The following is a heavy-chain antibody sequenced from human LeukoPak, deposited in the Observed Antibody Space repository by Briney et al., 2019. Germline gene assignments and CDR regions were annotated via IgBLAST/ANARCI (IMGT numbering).Heavy chain of an antibody. V-gene: IGHV4-61*02. D-gene: IGHD3-22*01. CDR3: ARGVGYYYDSSGYAYYFDY. CDR2: IYTSGST. CDR1: GVSISSGSYY. J-gene: IGHJ4*02. Sequence: SQTLSLTCTVSGVSISSGSYYWSWIRQPAGKGLEWIGRIYTSGSTNYNPSLKSRVTISVDTSKNQFSLKLSSVTAADTAVYYCARGVGYYYDSSGYAYYFDYWGQGTLVTVSS.